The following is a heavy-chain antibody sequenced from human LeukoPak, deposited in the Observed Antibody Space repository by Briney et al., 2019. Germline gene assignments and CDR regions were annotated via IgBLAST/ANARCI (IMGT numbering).Heavy chain of an antibody. CDR1: GFSFSNYW. V-gene: IGHV3-74*01. J-gene: IGHJ3*02. D-gene: IGHD3-9*01. CDR2: INSDGSSA. CDR3: ASSDWYVAFDI. Sequence: PGGSLRLSCAASGFSFSNYWMHWVRQAPGKGLVWVSHINSDGSSASYADSVKARFTISRDNAKNTLYLQMNSLRAEDTAVYYCASSDWYVAFDIWGQGTMVTVSS.